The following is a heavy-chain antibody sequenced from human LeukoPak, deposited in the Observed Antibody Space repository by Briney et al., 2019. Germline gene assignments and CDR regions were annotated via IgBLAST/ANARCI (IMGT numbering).Heavy chain of an antibody. Sequence: RASVKVSCKASGYTFTSYGISWVRQAPGQGLEWMGWISAYNGNTNYAQKLQGRVTMTTDTSTSTAYMELRSLRSDDTAVYYCATDPVGYCSANGCYSVDYWGQGTLVTVSS. CDR1: GYTFTSYG. D-gene: IGHD2-15*01. CDR2: ISAYNGNT. J-gene: IGHJ4*02. V-gene: IGHV1-18*01. CDR3: ATDPVGYCSANGCYSVDY.